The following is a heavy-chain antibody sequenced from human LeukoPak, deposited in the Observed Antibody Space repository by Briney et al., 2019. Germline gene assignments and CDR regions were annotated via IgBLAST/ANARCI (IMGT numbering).Heavy chain of an antibody. CDR1: GFXFSVYW. CDR3: ARGKAVAGTFSWFDP. V-gene: IGHV3-74*01. CDR2: INSDGSST. J-gene: IGHJ5*02. D-gene: IGHD6-19*01. Sequence: PGGSLRLSCEASGFXFSVYWIHWVRQAPGRGLVWISLINSDGSSTRYADSVKGRFTISRDNAKNTLYLQMNSLRAEDTAVYYCARGKAVAGTFSWFDPWGQGTLVTVSS.